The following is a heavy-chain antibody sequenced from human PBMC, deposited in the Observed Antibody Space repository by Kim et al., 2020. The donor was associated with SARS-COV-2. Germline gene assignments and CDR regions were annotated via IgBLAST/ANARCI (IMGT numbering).Heavy chain of an antibody. V-gene: IGHV3-30*07. CDR3: AVYDSSGYYRRFDAFDI. Sequence: VKGRFTISRDNSKNTLYLQMNSLRAEDTAVYYCAVYDSSGYYRRFDAFDIWGQGTMVTVSS. D-gene: IGHD3-22*01. J-gene: IGHJ3*02.